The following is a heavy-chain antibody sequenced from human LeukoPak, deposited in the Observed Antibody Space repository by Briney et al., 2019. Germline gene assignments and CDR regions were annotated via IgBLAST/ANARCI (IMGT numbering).Heavy chain of an antibody. D-gene: IGHD6-6*01. CDR2: IRSDGGDT. Sequence: GGSLRLSCEASGFTFSNYWMHWVRQVPGKGLVWISRIRSDGGDTTYADFVQGRFTISRDNVKNMLYLQMNSLRAEDTAVYYCARLAARQILGYYGMDVWGQGTTVTVSS. CDR3: ARLAARQILGYYGMDV. V-gene: IGHV3-74*01. J-gene: IGHJ6*02. CDR1: GFTFSNYW.